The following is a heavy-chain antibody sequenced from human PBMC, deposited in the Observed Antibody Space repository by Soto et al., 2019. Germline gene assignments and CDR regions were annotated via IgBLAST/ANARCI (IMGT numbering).Heavy chain of an antibody. V-gene: IGHV4-39*02. CDR2: IHSSGGT. Sequence: TLSLTCTVSGASIKSRNYFWGWIRQPPGKGLEFVGSIHSSGGTYYNPSLKSRVTVSVDLSNSHFSLSLKSLTATDTAVYYCGRLAEAATGHTDFDFWGQGTLVTVS. J-gene: IGHJ4*02. CDR1: GASIKSRNYF. D-gene: IGHD2-15*01. CDR3: GRLAEAATGHTDFDF.